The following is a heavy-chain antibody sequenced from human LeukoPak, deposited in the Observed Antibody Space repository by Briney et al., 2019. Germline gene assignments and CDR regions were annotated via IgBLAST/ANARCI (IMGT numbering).Heavy chain of an antibody. CDR1: GFTVSSNY. D-gene: IGHD3-22*01. Sequence: GGSLRLSCAASGFTVSSNYMSWVRQAPGKGLEWVSVIYSGGSTYYADSVKGRFTISRDNSKNTLYLQMNSLRAEDTAVYYCARDSAYYYDSIGYWGGVDYWGQGTLVTVSS. CDR2: IYSGGST. J-gene: IGHJ4*02. CDR3: ARDSAYYYDSIGYWGGVDY. V-gene: IGHV3-66*02.